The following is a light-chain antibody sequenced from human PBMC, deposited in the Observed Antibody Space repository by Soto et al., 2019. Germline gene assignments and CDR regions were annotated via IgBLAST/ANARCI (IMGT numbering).Light chain of an antibody. CDR2: DVY. CDR1: HGKIGGYNY. V-gene: IGLV2-14*03. CDR3: SSNTSSTTLI. Sequence: QAVLTQPASVSASPGQSFTISCTGTHGKIGGYNYVSWYQQHPGNAPKLMIYDVYHRLCGGSNRFSSSKSGTTASLTISGLLAEDEADYYCSSNTSSTTLIFGTGTKFTV. J-gene: IGLJ1*01.